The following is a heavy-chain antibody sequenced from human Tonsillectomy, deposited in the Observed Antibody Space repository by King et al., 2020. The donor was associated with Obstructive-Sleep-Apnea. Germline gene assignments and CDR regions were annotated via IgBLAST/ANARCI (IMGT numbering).Heavy chain of an antibody. V-gene: IGHV1-69*04. Sequence: QLVQSGAEVKKPGSSVKVSCKASGGNFSSYAISWVRQAPGQGLEWMGRIIPMFGIANYAQKFQGRVTITADKSTSTAYMELSSLRSEDTAVFYCARDRGTGYYDYWGQGTLVTVSS. CDR1: GGNFSSYA. J-gene: IGHJ4*02. CDR3: ARDRGTGYYDY. CDR2: IIPMFGIA. D-gene: IGHD3/OR15-3a*01.